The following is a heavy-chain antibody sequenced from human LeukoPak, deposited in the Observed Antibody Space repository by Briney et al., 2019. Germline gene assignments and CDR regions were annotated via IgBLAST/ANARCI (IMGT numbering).Heavy chain of an antibody. J-gene: IGHJ4*02. D-gene: IGHD4-17*01. Sequence: GGSLRLSCVASGFTFSSYGMYWVRQAPGKGLEWVAVIWFDGSNKYYGDSVKGRFTISRDNYKNTVYLQMNSLRAEDTAVYYCARSDYGDRYYFDYWGQGTLVTVSS. CDR2: IWFDGSNK. CDR3: ARSDYGDRYYFDY. CDR1: GFTFSSYG. V-gene: IGHV3-33*01.